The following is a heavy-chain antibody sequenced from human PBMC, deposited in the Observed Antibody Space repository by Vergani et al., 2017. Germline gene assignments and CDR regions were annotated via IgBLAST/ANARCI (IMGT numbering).Heavy chain of an antibody. D-gene: IGHD3-10*01. J-gene: IGHJ6*02. CDR3: ARHRGSGGFFPSSYFYGMDV. CDR2: IHHSGDT. CDR1: DSSIMTNPY. V-gene: IGHV4-38-2*01. Sequence: QVQLQESGPGLVKPSETLTLTCDVSDSSIMTNPYWVWFRQSPGKGLEWIGCIHHSGDTHYNSSLKSRVSISIVSSSKFSLSLTSVTAADTAIYYCARHRGSGGFFPSSYFYGMDVWGHGTTVTGSS.